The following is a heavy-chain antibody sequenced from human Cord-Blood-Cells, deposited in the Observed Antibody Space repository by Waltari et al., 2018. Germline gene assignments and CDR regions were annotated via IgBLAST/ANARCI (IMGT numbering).Heavy chain of an antibody. Sequence: QVQLQQSGPGLVKHSQTLSLTCAISGDSVSSNSADWNWIRQSPSRGLVWLGRTYYKSKWYNDYAVSVESRTTSNPDTSKNQFSLQLNSVTPEDTAVYDCARDDSSSTYYYYGMDVWVQGTTVTVSS. CDR3: ARDDSSSTYYYYGMDV. D-gene: IGHD6-6*01. V-gene: IGHV6-1*01. CDR2: TYYKSKWYN. CDR1: GDSVSSNSAD. J-gene: IGHJ6*02.